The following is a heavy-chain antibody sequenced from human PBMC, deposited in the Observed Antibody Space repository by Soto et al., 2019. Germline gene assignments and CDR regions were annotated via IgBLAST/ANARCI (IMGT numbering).Heavy chain of an antibody. CDR1: GFTFSSYG. Sequence: GGSLRLSCAASGFTFSSYGMHWVRQAPGKGLEWVAVIWYDGSNKYYADSVKGRFTISRDNSRNTLYLQMNSLRAEDTAVYYCAKALGELSPESYDYWGQGTLVTVS. CDR2: IWYDGSNK. V-gene: IGHV3-30*02. CDR3: AKALGELSPESYDY. J-gene: IGHJ4*02. D-gene: IGHD3-16*02.